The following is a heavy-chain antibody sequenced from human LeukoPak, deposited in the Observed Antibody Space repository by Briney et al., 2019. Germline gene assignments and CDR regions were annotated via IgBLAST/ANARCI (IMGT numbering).Heavy chain of an antibody. D-gene: IGHD1-20*01. CDR3: VRDRGGGNWLDY. CDR2: ISYDGSDK. J-gene: IGHJ4*02. Sequence: GRSLRLSCAASEFSFSSYGMHWVRQAPGKGLEWVSVISYDGSDKYYADSVKGRFTISRDNAKNSLFLQMNSLRAEDTAVYFCVRDRGGGNWLDYWGQGTLVTVSS. CDR1: EFSFSSYG. V-gene: IGHV3-30*03.